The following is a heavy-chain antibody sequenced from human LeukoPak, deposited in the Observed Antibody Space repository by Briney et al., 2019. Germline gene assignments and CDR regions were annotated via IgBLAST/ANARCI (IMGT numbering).Heavy chain of an antibody. CDR2: IYYSGST. D-gene: IGHD6-19*01. V-gene: IGHV4-39*07. J-gene: IGHJ4*02. Sequence: PSETLSLTCTVSGGSISSSSYYWGWIRQPPGKGLEWIGSIYYSGSTYYNPSLKSRVTISVDTSKNQFSLKLSSVTAADTAVYYCARGLEQWLVRSIWGQGTLVTVSS. CDR1: GGSISSSSYY. CDR3: ARGLEQWLVRSI.